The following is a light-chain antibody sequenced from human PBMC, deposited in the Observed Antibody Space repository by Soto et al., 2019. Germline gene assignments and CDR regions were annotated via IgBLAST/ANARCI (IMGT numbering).Light chain of an antibody. CDR1: QTITTD. CDR2: GAT. CDR3: QQSYTTPIT. Sequence: KFTPSTSSLSASVGDGVTISGRESQTITTDLSWFKQKPGKAPKLLVYGATSLQSAVPSRFSGSGSGTEFTLTISSLQSEDFATYYCQQSYTTPITFGQGTRLEIK. V-gene: IGKV1-39*01. J-gene: IGKJ5*01.